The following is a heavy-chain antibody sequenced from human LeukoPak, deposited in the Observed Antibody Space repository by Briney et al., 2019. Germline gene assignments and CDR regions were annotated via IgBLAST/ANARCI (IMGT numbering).Heavy chain of an antibody. CDR1: GGSISSHY. J-gene: IGHJ4*02. V-gene: IGHV4-59*11. CDR2: IYYSGST. D-gene: IGHD2-21*02. Sequence: SETLSLTCTVSGGSISSHYWSWIRQPPGKGLEWIGYIYYSGSTNYNPSLKSRVTISVDTSKNQFSLKLSSVTAADTAVYYCARAVVVTVYDNWGQRTLVTVSS. CDR3: ARAVVVTVYDN.